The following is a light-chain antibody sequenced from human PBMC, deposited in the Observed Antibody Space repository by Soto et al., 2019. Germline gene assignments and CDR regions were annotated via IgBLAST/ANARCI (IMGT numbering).Light chain of an antibody. V-gene: IGKV1-5*01. J-gene: IGKJ2*01. CDR2: DAS. CDR3: QQYNSYPHT. CDR1: QSISSW. Sequence: DIQMTQSPSTLSASVGDRVTITCRASQSISSWLAWYQQKPGKAPKLLIYDASSLESGVPSRFSGSGSGTEFTLHISSLQPDDFATYYCQQYNSYPHTFGQGTKLEIK.